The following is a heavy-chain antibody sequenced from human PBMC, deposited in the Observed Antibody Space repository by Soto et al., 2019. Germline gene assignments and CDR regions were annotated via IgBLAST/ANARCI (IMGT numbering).Heavy chain of an antibody. V-gene: IGHV6-1*01. CDR2: TYYRSKWYN. Sequence: PSQTLSLTFAISGDSVSSNSAAWNWIRQSPSRGLEWLGRTYYRSKWYNDYAVYVKSRITINPDTSKNQFSLQLNSVTPEDTAVYYCAREIAAAQTGVPYYFDYWGQGTLVTISS. D-gene: IGHD6-13*01. J-gene: IGHJ4*02. CDR3: AREIAAAQTGVPYYFDY. CDR1: GDSVSSNSAA.